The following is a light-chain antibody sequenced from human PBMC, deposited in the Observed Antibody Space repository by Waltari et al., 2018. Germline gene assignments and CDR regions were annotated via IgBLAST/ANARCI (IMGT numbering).Light chain of an antibody. Sequence: DIRLTQAPCSLSASVGDRVTITCQASQPITNYLNWYQQKVGEAPKLLIHDASKLETGVPSRFSGSQSGTHFTLTIASLQPEDVATYYCQRYDNLPIFAFGPGTKVDVK. CDR2: DAS. CDR1: QPITNY. CDR3: QRYDNLPIFA. J-gene: IGKJ3*01. V-gene: IGKV1-33*01.